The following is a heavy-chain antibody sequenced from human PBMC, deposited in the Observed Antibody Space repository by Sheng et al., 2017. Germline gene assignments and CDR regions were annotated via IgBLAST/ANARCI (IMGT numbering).Heavy chain of an antibody. J-gene: IGHJ6*03. Sequence: QVQLVQSGAEVKKPGASVKVSCKASGYTFTSYDINWVRQATGQGLEWMGWMNPNSGNTGYAQKFQGRVTITRNTSISTAYMELSSLRSEDTAVYYCARGHRLLTISSLYYYYMDVWGKGTTVTVSS. V-gene: IGHV1-8*03. CDR3: ARGHRLLTISSLYYYYMDV. CDR1: GYTFTSYD. CDR2: MNPNSGNT. D-gene: IGHD3-9*01.